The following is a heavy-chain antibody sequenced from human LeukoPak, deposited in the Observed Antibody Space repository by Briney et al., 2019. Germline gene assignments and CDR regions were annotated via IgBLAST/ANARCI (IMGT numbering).Heavy chain of an antibody. J-gene: IGHJ6*03. V-gene: IGHV3-9*01. D-gene: IGHD2-8*01. CDR2: ISWNSGSI. Sequence: PGGSLRLSCAASGFTFDDYAMHWVRQAPGKGLEWVSGISWNSGSIGYADSVKGRFTISRDNAKNSLYLQMNSLRGEDTAVYYCAKDRCSNGVGCYYYYMDVWGKGTTVTISS. CDR3: AKDRCSNGVGCYYYYMDV. CDR1: GFTFDDYA.